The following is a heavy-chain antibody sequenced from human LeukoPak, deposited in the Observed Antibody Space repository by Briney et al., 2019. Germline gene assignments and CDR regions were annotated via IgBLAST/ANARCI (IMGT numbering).Heavy chain of an antibody. J-gene: IGHJ4*02. CDR1: GFTFSSYE. CDR2: NSSSGSTI. D-gene: IGHD2-15*01. CDR3: ARDTNKGVAASFDY. Sequence: GGSLRLSCAASGFTFSSYEMNWVRQAPGKGLEWVSYNSSSGSTIYYADSVKGRFTISRDNAKNSLYLQMNSLRAEDTAVYYCARDTNKGVAASFDYWGQGTLVTVSS. V-gene: IGHV3-48*03.